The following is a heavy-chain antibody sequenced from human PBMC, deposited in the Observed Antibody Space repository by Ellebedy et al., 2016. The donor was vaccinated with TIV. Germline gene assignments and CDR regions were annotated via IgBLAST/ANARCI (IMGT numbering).Heavy chain of an antibody. Sequence: MPSETLSLTCNVSGGSISTFYWSWIRQPPGKGLEFIGYIYYIGITNYNPSLESRVAISIATSENQFPLRLSSVTAADTAVYYCAAYYGGRFDYWGQGTLVTVSS. CDR3: AAYYGGRFDY. V-gene: IGHV4-59*01. CDR2: IYYIGIT. J-gene: IGHJ4*02. CDR1: GGSISTFY. D-gene: IGHD4-23*01.